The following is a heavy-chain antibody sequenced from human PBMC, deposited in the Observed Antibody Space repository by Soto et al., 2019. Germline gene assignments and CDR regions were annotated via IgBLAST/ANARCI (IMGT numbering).Heavy chain of an antibody. CDR2: IFGSGANT. V-gene: IGHV3-23*01. Sequence: EVQLLESGGGLVQPAGSLRLSCTASGFTFSTYAMSWVRQAPGKGLEWVSAIFGSGANTYYADSVKGRFTISSDNSKKTVYLQMNNLRAEDTSVYYCARWEGAGQYHYNYGMDVWCQGTTVTVSS. CDR3: ARWEGAGQYHYNYGMDV. D-gene: IGHD6-19*01. CDR1: GFTFSTYA. J-gene: IGHJ6*02.